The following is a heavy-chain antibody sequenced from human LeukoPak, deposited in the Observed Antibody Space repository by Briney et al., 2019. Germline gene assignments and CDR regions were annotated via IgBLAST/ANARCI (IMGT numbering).Heavy chain of an antibody. CDR2: IYYSGST. D-gene: IGHD6-13*01. CDR3: ARAAPRTLYSSSWGIDY. J-gene: IGHJ4*02. V-gene: IGHV4-59*08. CDR1: GGSISSYY. Sequence: PSETLSLTCTVSGGSISSYYWSWIRQPPGKGLEWIGYIYYSGSTYYNPSLKSRVTISVDTSKNQFSLKLSSVTAADTAVYYCARAAPRTLYSSSWGIDYWGQGTLVTVSS.